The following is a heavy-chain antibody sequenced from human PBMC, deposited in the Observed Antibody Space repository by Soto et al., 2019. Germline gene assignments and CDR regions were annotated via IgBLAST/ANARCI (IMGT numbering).Heavy chain of an antibody. CDR3: VRKRTMRRSAHSSHS. Sequence: SETLSLTCTVSGRPVSSGGYYWTWIRQLPGKGLEWIGYIYHIGSPSYNPHLKSRLSMSLDTSKNQFSLNLTSVTAADTAIYYSVRKRTMRRSAHSSHSRGQGLLVTVSS. CDR2: IYHIGSP. J-gene: IGHJ4*02. CDR1: GRPVSSGGYY. V-gene: IGHV4-30-4*01. D-gene: IGHD2-2*01.